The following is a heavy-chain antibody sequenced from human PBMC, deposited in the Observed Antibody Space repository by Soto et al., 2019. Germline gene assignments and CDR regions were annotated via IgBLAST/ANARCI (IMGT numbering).Heavy chain of an antibody. V-gene: IGHV3-30*18. CDR2: ISYDGSNK. D-gene: IGHD3-3*01. J-gene: IGHJ6*02. Sequence: GGSLRLSCAASGFTFCSYGMHWVRQAPGKGLEWVAVISYDGSNKYYADSVKGRFTISRDNSKNTLYLQMNSLRAEDTAVYYCAKGRTDNYDFWSGYYAYYYYGMDVWGQGT. CDR1: GFTFCSYG. CDR3: AKGRTDNYDFWSGYYAYYYYGMDV.